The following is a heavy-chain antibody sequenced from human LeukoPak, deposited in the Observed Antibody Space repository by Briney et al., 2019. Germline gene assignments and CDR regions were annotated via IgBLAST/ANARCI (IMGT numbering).Heavy chain of an antibody. D-gene: IGHD3-10*01. Sequence: GGSLRLSCAASGFTFSSETMNWVRQAPGKGLEWVSYISSGGNTIYYADSVKGRFTISRDNAKNSLYLQMNSLRAEDTAVYYCAKPTVLWFGELSGFDYWGQGTLVTVSS. CDR1: GFTFSSET. J-gene: IGHJ4*02. CDR2: ISSGGNTI. CDR3: AKPTVLWFGELSGFDY. V-gene: IGHV3-48*01.